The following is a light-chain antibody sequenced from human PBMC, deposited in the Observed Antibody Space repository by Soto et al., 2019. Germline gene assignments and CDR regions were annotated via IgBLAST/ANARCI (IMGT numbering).Light chain of an antibody. J-gene: IGLJ1*01. CDR2: DVS. V-gene: IGLV2-14*03. CDR3: RSDSTGGSYV. Sequence: QSALTQPASVSGSPGQSIAISCTGTSSDVGGYNSASWYQQHPGKAPKLLIYDVSNRPSGVSNRFSGSKSGNTASLTISGLQAEDEADYYCRSDSTGGSYVFGTGTKLTVL. CDR1: SSDVGGYNS.